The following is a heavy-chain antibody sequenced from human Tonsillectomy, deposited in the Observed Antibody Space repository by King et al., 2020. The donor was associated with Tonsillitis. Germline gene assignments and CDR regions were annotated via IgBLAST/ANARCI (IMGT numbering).Heavy chain of an antibody. D-gene: IGHD3-22*01. Sequence: VQLVESGAEVKKPGASVKVSCKASGYTFTGYYMHWVRQAPGQGLEWMGWINPNSGGTNYAQKFQGRVTMTRDTSISTAYMELSRMRSDDTAVYYCARGYYYDSSGYNPHDYWGQGTLVTVSS. CDR3: ARGYYYDSSGYNPHDY. V-gene: IGHV1-2*02. CDR2: INPNSGGT. CDR1: GYTFTGYY. J-gene: IGHJ4*02.